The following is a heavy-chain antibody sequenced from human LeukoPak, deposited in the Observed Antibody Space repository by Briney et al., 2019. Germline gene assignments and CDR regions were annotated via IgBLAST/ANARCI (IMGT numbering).Heavy chain of an antibody. V-gene: IGHV3-33*01. CDR1: GFTFSSYG. Sequence: GGSLRLSCAASGFTFSSYGMHWVRQAPGKGLEWVAVIWYDGSNKYYADSVKGRFTISRDNSKNTLYLQMNSLRAEDTAVYYCARDIADRIFDYWSQGTLVTVSS. J-gene: IGHJ4*02. CDR2: IWYDGSNK. D-gene: IGHD1-14*01. CDR3: ARDIADRIFDY.